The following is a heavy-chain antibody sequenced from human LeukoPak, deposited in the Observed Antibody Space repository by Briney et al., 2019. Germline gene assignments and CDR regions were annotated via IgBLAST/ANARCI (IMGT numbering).Heavy chain of an antibody. CDR1: GFTFSNYG. D-gene: IGHD3-3*01. CDR2: IYDDGSRE. CDR3: ARDLKSGYVDS. Sequence: PGGSLRLSCAASGFTFSNYGMHWVRQAPGKGLEWVAVIYDDGSREHFAGSVKGRFTISRDNSKNTVVLQMNSLRADDTAVYYCARDLKSGYVDSWGQGTLVTVSS. V-gene: IGHV3-33*01. J-gene: IGHJ4*02.